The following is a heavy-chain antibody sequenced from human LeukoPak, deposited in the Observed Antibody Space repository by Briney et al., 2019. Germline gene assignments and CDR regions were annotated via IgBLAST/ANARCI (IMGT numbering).Heavy chain of an antibody. CDR1: GFSFRDYP. CDR2: IRTSSEGANLA. Sequence: PGGSLRLSCATSGFSFRDYPMNWVRQAPGKGLEWVSIIRTSSEGANLAFYADSVKGRVTFSRDGAKNTLYLHMHSLRDDDTAVYYCATDQRYAFDYWGQGILVTVSS. CDR3: ATDQRYAFDY. V-gene: IGHV3-21*05. J-gene: IGHJ4*02. D-gene: IGHD3-9*01.